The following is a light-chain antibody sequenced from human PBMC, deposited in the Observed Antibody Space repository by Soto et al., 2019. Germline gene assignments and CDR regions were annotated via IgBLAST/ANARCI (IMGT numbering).Light chain of an antibody. J-gene: IGLJ1*01. CDR2: EVS. CDR3: SSYTGSSTYV. V-gene: IGLV2-18*02. Sequence: QSALTQPPSVSGSPGQSVTISCTGTSSDVGSYNRVSWYQQSPGTAPKLMIYEVSNRPSGVPDRFSGSKSGNTASLTISGLQAEDEADYYCSSYTGSSTYVFVTGTKVTVL. CDR1: SSDVGSYNR.